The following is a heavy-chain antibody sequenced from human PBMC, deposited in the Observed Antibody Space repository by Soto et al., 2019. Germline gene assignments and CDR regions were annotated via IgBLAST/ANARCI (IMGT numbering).Heavy chain of an antibody. V-gene: IGHV4-59*01. J-gene: IGHJ5*02. Sequence: QVQLQESGPGLVKPSETLSLTCTVSGGSISSYYWSWIRQPPGKGLEWIGYIYYSGSTNYNPSLKSRVTISGDTSKNQFSLKLSSGTAADTAVYYCARALAPNAVEGDWFDPWGQGTLVTVSS. CDR1: GGSISSYY. CDR2: IYYSGST. CDR3: ARALAPNAVEGDWFDP. D-gene: IGHD2-15*01.